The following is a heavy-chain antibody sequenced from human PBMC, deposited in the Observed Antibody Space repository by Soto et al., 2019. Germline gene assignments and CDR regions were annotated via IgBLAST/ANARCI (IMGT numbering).Heavy chain of an antibody. J-gene: IGHJ6*02. V-gene: IGHV3-30-3*01. Sequence: QVQLVESGGGVVQPGRSLRLSCAASGFTFSSYAMHWVRQAPGKGLEWVAVISYDGSNKYYADSVKGRFTISRDNSKNTLYLQMNSLRAEDTAVYYCARDPPPITMVRGVIISDYYYGMDVWGQGTTVTVSS. CDR2: ISYDGSNK. D-gene: IGHD3-10*01. CDR1: GFTFSSYA. CDR3: ARDPPPITMVRGVIISDYYYGMDV.